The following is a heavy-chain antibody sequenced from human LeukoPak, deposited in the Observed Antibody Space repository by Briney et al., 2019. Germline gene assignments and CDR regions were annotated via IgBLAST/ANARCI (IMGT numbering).Heavy chain of an antibody. D-gene: IGHD5-12*01. Sequence: GGSLRLSCAASGFSFSTYTMNWVRQAPGRGLKWVSSISTSGNYIYYADSVKGRFTISRDNVKNSLYLQMDSLRGEDTAIYYCARDLGYSGSESGGYWGQGTLVTVSS. CDR2: ISTSGNYI. CDR1: GFSFSTYT. V-gene: IGHV3-21*01. J-gene: IGHJ4*02. CDR3: ARDLGYSGSESGGY.